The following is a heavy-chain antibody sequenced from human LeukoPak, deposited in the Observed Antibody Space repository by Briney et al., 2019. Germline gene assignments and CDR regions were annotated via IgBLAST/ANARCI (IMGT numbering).Heavy chain of an antibody. V-gene: IGHV1-2*02. CDR2: INSNSGAR. D-gene: IGHD1-26*01. Sequence: GASVKVSCKASGYTFSGYYMHWVRQAAGQGLESMGWINSNSGARNYAPKFQGRVTFSRDNSISTAYMELSSLRSDDTAIYYCARGRGGATTGFDHWGQGTLVTVSS. CDR1: GYTFSGYY. J-gene: IGHJ4*02. CDR3: ARGRGGATTGFDH.